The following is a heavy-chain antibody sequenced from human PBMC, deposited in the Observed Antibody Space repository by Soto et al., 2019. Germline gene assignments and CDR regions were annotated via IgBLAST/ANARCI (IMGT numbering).Heavy chain of an antibody. CDR1: GGTFSTHA. CDR2: IIPTLGTP. J-gene: IGHJ6*02. CDR3: ARAAFRSGYYGYYYGMDV. V-gene: IGHV1-69*01. D-gene: IGHD3-3*01. Sequence: QVQLVQSGAEVKKPGSSVKVSCKASGGTFSTHAISWVRQAPGQGLEWLGGIIPTLGTPNYAQKFQGRVTVPADEYTSTAYMELSRLTSEDTAVYYCARAAFRSGYYGYYYGMDVWGQGTAVNV.